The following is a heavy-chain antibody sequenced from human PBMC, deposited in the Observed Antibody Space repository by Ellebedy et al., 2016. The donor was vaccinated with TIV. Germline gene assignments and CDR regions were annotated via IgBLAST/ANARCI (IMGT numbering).Heavy chain of an antibody. V-gene: IGHV3-48*02. Sequence: PGGSLRLSCAASGFTFSSYSMNWVRQAPGKGLEWVSYISSSSSTIYYADSVKGRFTISRDNAKNSLYLQMNSLRDEDTAVYYCASLTTVVTTKRGGYWGQGTLVTVSS. D-gene: IGHD4-23*01. CDR1: GFTFSSYS. J-gene: IGHJ4*02. CDR2: ISSSSSTI. CDR3: ASLTTVVTTKRGGY.